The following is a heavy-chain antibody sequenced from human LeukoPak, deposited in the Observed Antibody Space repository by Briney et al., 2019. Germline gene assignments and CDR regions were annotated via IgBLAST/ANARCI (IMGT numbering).Heavy chain of an antibody. CDR1: GYTFTGYY. J-gene: IGHJ4*02. CDR3: ARDRPMYYYDSSGYWEFDY. V-gene: IGHV1-2*02. D-gene: IGHD3-22*01. Sequence: GASVKVSCKASGYTFTGYYTHWVRQAPGQGLEWMGWINPNSGGTNYAQKFQGRVTMTRDTSISTAYMELSRLRSDDTAVYYCARDRPMYYYDSSGYWEFDYWGQGTLVTVSS. CDR2: INPNSGGT.